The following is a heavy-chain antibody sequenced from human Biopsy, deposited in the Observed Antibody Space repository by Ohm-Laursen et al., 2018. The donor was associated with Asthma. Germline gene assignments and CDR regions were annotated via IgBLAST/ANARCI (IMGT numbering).Heavy chain of an antibody. CDR2: IKSKLDGGTT. CDR3: TTLTLFFDSSERTPIDY. CDR1: GFTFKDAW. J-gene: IGHJ4*02. V-gene: IGHV3-15*01. D-gene: IGHD3-3*01. Sequence: SLRLSCAASGFTFKDAWMSWVRQAPGKALEWVGRIKSKLDGGTTDYSAPVKGRFTMSRDDSRNTLYLQMNSLKTEDTAVYYCTTLTLFFDSSERTPIDYWGPGTRVTVSS.